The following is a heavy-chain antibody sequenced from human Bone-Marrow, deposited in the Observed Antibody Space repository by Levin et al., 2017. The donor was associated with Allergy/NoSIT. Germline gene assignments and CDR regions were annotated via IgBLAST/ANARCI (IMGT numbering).Heavy chain of an antibody. CDR2: IYPADSDT. CDR3: AGGYDGSGNYALDV. J-gene: IGHJ6*02. V-gene: IGHV5-51*01. D-gene: IGHD3-22*01. CDR1: GYSFMKYW. Sequence: PGGSLRLSCKVSGYSFMKYWIGWVRQMPGKGLEWMGIIYPADSDTRYSPSFQGQVTISADKSIRTAYLQWSSLKASDSALYYCAGGYDGSGNYALDVWGQGTTVTVSS.